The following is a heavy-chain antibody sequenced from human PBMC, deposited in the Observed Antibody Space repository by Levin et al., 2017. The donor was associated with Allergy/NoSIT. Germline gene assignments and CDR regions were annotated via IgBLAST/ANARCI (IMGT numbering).Heavy chain of an antibody. D-gene: IGHD3-10*01. Sequence: GGSLRLSCAASGFTFAFTTYAMTWVRQAPGKGLEWVSSISASGDITYYPDSVKGRFTISRDNSKNTLYLQMNSLRAEDTAVYYCAKDRRVTMVRGVVIRDAFDSWGQGTMVTVSS. CDR3: AKDRRVTMVRGVVIRDAFDS. J-gene: IGHJ3*02. CDR2: ISASGDIT. CDR1: GFTFAFTTYA. V-gene: IGHV3-23*01.